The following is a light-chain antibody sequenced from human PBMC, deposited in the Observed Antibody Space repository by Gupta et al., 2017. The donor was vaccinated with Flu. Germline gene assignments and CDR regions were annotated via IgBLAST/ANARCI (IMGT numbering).Light chain of an antibody. CDR1: QSLLHSNGYNY. J-gene: IGKJ3*01. CDR2: LGS. CDR3: MQALQNPVGFT. Sequence: DIVMTQSPLSLPVTPGEPASISCRSSQSLLHSNGYNYLDWYLQKPGQSPQLLIYLGSNRASGVPDRFSGSGAGTDFTLKISRVEAEDVGVYYCMQALQNPVGFTFGHGTKVDIK. V-gene: IGKV2-28*01.